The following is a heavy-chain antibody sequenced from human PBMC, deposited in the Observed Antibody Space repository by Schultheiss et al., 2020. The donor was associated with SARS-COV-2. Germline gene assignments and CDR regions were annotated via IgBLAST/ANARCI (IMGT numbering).Heavy chain of an antibody. V-gene: IGHV1-8*01. CDR1: GYTFTSYD. Sequence: ASVKVSCKASGYTFTSYDINWVRQATGQGLEWMGWMNPNSGNTGYAQKFQGRVTITADESTSTAYMELSSLRSEDTAVYYCARGYRPNVWGKGTTVTVSS. J-gene: IGHJ6*04. D-gene: IGHD1-1*01. CDR2: MNPNSGNT. CDR3: ARGYRPNV.